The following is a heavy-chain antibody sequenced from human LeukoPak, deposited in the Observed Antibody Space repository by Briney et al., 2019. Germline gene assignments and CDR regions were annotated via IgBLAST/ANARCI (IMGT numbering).Heavy chain of an antibody. V-gene: IGHV1-2*02. D-gene: IGHD2-21*02. J-gene: IGHJ4*01. Sequence: ASVKVSCKASGYTFTGYYMHWVRQAPGQGLEWMGWINPNSGGTNYAQKFQGRVTMTRDTSISTAYMELSSLRSDDTAVYYCARAAVVTATFDYWGXXTLXTVSS. CDR2: INPNSGGT. CDR3: ARAAVVTATFDY. CDR1: GYTFTGYY.